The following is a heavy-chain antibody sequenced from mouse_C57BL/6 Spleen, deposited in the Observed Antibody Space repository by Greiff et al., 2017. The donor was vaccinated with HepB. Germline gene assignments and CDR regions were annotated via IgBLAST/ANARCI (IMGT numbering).Heavy chain of an antibody. CDR1: GYAFSSYC. CDR2: IYPGDGDT. Sequence: VQLQESGAELVKPGDSVKISCTASGYAFSSYCMNWVMQRPGKGLEWIGHIYPGDGDTNYNGKFKGKATLNADKSSSTAYMQLSSLTSEDSAVYFCASVFFAYWGQGTLVTVSA. CDR3: ASVFFAY. V-gene: IGHV1-80*01. J-gene: IGHJ3*01.